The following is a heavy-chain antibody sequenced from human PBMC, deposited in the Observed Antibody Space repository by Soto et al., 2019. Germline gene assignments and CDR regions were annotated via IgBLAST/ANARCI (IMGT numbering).Heavy chain of an antibody. CDR1: GFTFSSYG. V-gene: IGHV3-30*03. Sequence: GWSLRLSCAASGFTFSSYGMHWVRQAPGKGLEWVALISYDGSDKYYADSVKGRFTISRDNSKNTLYLQMNSLRVEDTAVYYCGAGQYFSDYWGQGTLVTVSS. J-gene: IGHJ4*02. D-gene: IGHD6-13*01. CDR2: ISYDGSDK. CDR3: GAGQYFSDY.